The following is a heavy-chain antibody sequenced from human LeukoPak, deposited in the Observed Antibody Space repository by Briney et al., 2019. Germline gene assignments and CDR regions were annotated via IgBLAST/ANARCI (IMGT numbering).Heavy chain of an antibody. CDR1: GFTFSSYS. V-gene: IGHV3-48*01. D-gene: IGHD2-2*01. CDR3: AKAPSIVVVPAASPLRAWFDP. J-gene: IGHJ5*02. CDR2: ISSSSSTI. Sequence: GGSLKLSCAASGFTFSSYSMNWVRQAPGKGLEWVSYISSSSSTIYYADSVKGRFTISRDNAKNSLYLQMNSLRAEDTAVYYCAKAPSIVVVPAASPLRAWFDPWGQGTLVTVSS.